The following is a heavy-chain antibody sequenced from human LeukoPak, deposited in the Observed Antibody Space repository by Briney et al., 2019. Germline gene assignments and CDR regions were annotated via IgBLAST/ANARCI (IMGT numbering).Heavy chain of an antibody. D-gene: IGHD3-3*01. CDR1: GGSISGYY. Sequence: PSETLSLTCTVSGGSISGYYWSWIRQPPGKRLEWIGYINYDGSTNYNSPLKSRVTMLVDTSKNQFSLKLTSVTAADTAVYFCARATDDFWGGTNFDYWGLGTLVTVSS. V-gene: IGHV4-59*08. J-gene: IGHJ4*02. CDR2: INYDGST. CDR3: ARATDDFWGGTNFDY.